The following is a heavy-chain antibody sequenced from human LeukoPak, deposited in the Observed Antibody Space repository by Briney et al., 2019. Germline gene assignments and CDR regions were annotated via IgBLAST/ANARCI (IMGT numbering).Heavy chain of an antibody. D-gene: IGHD5-12*01. Sequence: GGSLRLSCAASGFTFSSYGMSWVRQAPGKGLEWVSAISGSGGSTYYADSVKGRFTISRDNSKNTLYLQMNSLRAEDTAVYYCAKGHSGYDYARDFDYWGQGTLVTVSS. CDR1: GFTFSSYG. V-gene: IGHV3-23*01. CDR2: ISGSGGST. CDR3: AKGHSGYDYARDFDY. J-gene: IGHJ4*02.